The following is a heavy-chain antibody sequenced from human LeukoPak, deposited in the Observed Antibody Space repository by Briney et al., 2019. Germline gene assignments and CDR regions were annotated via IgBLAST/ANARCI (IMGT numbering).Heavy chain of an antibody. CDR2: IIPIFGTA. J-gene: IGHJ4*02. CDR1: GGTFSSYA. Sequence: ASVKVSCKASGGTFSSYAISWVRQAPGQGLEWMGGIIPIFGTANYAQKFQGRVTITADGSTSTAYMELSSLRSEDTAVYYCARGGDIVVVPAAMIYWGQGTLVTVSS. D-gene: IGHD2-2*01. V-gene: IGHV1-69*13. CDR3: ARGGDIVVVPAAMIY.